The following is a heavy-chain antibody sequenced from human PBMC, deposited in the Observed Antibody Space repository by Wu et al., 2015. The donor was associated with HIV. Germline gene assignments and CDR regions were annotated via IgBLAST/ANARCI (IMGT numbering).Heavy chain of an antibody. CDR3: ARDFLHQGPVTTGYWYFDL. J-gene: IGHJ2*01. CDR1: GGTFSSYA. D-gene: IGHD4-17*01. Sequence: QVQLVQSGAEVKKPGSSVKVSCKASGGTFSSYAISWVRQAPGQGLEWMGGIIPIFGTANYAQKFQGRVTITADESTSTAYMELSSLRSEDTAVYYCARDFLHQGPVTTGYWYFDLWGRGHPGHCLL. CDR2: IIPIFGTA. V-gene: IGHV1-69*12.